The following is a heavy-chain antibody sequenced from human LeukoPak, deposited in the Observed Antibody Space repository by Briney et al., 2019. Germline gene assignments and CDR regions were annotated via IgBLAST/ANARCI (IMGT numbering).Heavy chain of an antibody. V-gene: IGHV3-23*01. D-gene: IGHD2-2*01. Sequence: PGGSLRLSCAASGFTFSSYAMSWVRQAPGKGLEWVSAISGSGGSTYYADSVKGRFTISRDNSKNTLYLQMNSLRAEDTAVYYCAESTYCSSTSCLYFDYWGQGTLVTVSS. J-gene: IGHJ4*02. CDR3: AESTYCSSTSCLYFDY. CDR2: ISGSGGST. CDR1: GFTFSSYA.